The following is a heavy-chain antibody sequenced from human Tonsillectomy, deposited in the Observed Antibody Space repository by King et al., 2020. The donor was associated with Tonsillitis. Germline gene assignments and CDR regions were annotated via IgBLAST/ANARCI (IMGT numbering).Heavy chain of an antibody. CDR2: IYHSGST. V-gene: IGHV4-38-2*02. Sequence: QLQESGPGLVKPSETLSLTCAVSGYSISSGYYWGWIRQPPGKGLEWIGSIYHSGSTYYNPSLKSRVTISVDTSKNQFSLKLSSVTAADPAVYYCARDLFPAIDMPQKKTGYSSGWVGVDYYGMDVWGQGTTVTVSS. J-gene: IGHJ6*02. D-gene: IGHD6-19*01. CDR1: GYSISSGYY. CDR3: ARDLFPAIDMPQKKTGYSSGWVGVDYYGMDV.